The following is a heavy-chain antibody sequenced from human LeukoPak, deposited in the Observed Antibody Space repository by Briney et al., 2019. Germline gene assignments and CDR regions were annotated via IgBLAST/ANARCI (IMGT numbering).Heavy chain of an antibody. V-gene: IGHV3-21*01. J-gene: IGHJ5*02. CDR3: ARGRVPNWFDP. CDR1: GFTFSSYS. CDR2: ISSSSSYI. Sequence: GWSLRLSCAASGFTFSSYSMNWVRQAPGEGLEWVSSISSSSSYIYYADSVKGRFTISRDNAKNSLYLQMNSLRAEDTAVYYCARGRVPNWFDPWGQGTLVTVSS.